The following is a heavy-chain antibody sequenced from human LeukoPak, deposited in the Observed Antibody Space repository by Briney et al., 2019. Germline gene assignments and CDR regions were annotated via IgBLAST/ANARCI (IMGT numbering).Heavy chain of an antibody. V-gene: IGHV4-34*01. Sequence: SETLSLTCAVYGGSFSGYYWSWIRQPPGKGLEWIGEINHSGSTNYNPSLKSRVTISVDTSKNQFSLKLSSVTAADTAVYYCARVFSGGSSWYGDWFDPWGQGTLVTVSS. J-gene: IGHJ5*02. D-gene: IGHD6-13*01. CDR2: INHSGST. CDR1: GGSFSGYY. CDR3: ARVFSGGSSWYGDWFDP.